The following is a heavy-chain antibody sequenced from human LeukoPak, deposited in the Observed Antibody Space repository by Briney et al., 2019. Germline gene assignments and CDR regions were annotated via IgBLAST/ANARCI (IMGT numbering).Heavy chain of an antibody. D-gene: IGHD6-19*01. J-gene: IGHJ4*02. CDR2: IYHSGST. V-gene: IGHV4-30-2*01. CDR3: ARDGGSGWLPYYFDY. CDR1: GGSISSGGYS. Sequence: SQTLSLTCAVSGGSISSGGYSWSWIRQPPGKGLEWIGYIYHSGSTYYNPSLKSRVTISVDTSKNQFSLKLSSVTAADTAVYYCARDGGSGWLPYYFDYWGQGTLVTVSS.